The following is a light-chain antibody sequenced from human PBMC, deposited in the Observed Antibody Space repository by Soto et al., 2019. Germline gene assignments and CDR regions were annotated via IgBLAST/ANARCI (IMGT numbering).Light chain of an antibody. CDR1: SSNVGGYNY. Sequence: QSALTQPASVSGAPGQSITISCTGTSSNVGGYNYVYWYQQLPGTAPKLLIYDDSNRPSGVSNRFSGSKSGNTASLTITGLQAEDEADYYCRSYKSSLSGYVFGAGTKLTVL. CDR2: DDS. V-gene: IGLV2-14*01. CDR3: RSYKSSLSGYV. J-gene: IGLJ1*01.